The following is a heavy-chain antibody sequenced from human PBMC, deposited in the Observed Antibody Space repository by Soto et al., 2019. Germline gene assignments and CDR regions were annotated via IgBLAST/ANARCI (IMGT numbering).Heavy chain of an antibody. D-gene: IGHD3-22*01. CDR2: IYYSGST. V-gene: IGHV4-59*01. CDR1: GGSISSYY. Sequence: QVQLQESGPGLVKPSETLSLTCTVSGGSISSYYWSWIRQPPGKGLEWIGYIYYSGSTNYNPSLKSRVTISVDTSKNQSSLKLSSVTAADTAVYYCARVGSAYYYDSSGYYRTRYYFDYWGQGTLVTVSS. CDR3: ARVGSAYYYDSSGYYRTRYYFDY. J-gene: IGHJ4*02.